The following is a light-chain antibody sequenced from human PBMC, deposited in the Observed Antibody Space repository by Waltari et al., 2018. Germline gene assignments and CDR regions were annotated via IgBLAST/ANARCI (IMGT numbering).Light chain of an antibody. Sequence: SYVLTQPPSVSVAPGTTATITCGGINIASKGVHWYQQKPGLAPVMVIYDDHDRPSGIPERFSGSNSGDTATLTISGVEAGDDADYYCQVWDSSDHVIFGGGTKLTVL. J-gene: IGLJ2*01. CDR3: QVWDSSDHVI. V-gene: IGLV3-21*04. CDR1: NIASKG. CDR2: DDH.